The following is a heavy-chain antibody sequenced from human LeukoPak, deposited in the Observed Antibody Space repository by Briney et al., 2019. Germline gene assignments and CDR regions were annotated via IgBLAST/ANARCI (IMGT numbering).Heavy chain of an antibody. V-gene: IGHV1-24*01. D-gene: IGHD1-26*01. Sequence: ASVKVSCKVSGYTLTELSMHWVRQAPGKGLEWMGGFDPEDGETIYAQKFQGRVTMTEDTSTDTAYMELGSLRSEDTAVYYCATEKNTGIVGATPGNYWGQGTLVTVSS. J-gene: IGHJ4*02. CDR1: GYTLTELS. CDR2: FDPEDGET. CDR3: ATEKNTGIVGATPGNY.